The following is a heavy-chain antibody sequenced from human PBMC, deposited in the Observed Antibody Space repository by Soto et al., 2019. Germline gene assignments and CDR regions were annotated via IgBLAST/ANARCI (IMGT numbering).Heavy chain of an antibody. D-gene: IGHD1-26*01. CDR1: GFTFSSYA. CDR3: AKDKGEWELLSRNDY. CDR2: ISGSGGST. Sequence: EVQLLESGGGLVQPGGSLRLSCAASGFTFSSYAMSWVRQAPGKGLEWVSAISGSGGSTYYADSVKGRFTISRDNSKNALYLQMNSLRAEDTAVYYCAKDKGEWELLSRNDYWGQGTMVTVSS. V-gene: IGHV3-23*01. J-gene: IGHJ4*02.